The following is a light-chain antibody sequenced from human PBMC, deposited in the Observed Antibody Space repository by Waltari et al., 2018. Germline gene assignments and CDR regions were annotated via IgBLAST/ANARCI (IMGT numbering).Light chain of an antibody. V-gene: IGKV1-12*01. J-gene: IGKJ1*01. CDR1: QGISSW. CDR2: AAS. CDR3: QQANSFPWT. Sequence: IQMTQSPSSVSASVGDRVTITCRASQGISSWLAWHQQKPGKAPRLLIYAASALQSGVPSRFSGSGSELHFTLTINNLQPEDFATYYCQQANSFPWTFGQGTKVEIK.